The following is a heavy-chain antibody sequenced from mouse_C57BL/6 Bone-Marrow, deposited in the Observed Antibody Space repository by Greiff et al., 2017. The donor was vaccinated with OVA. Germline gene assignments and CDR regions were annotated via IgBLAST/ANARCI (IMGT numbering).Heavy chain of an antibody. J-gene: IGHJ4*01. CDR1: GYTFTSYW. CDR2: INPSSGYT. CDR3: ARERYKDYAMDY. V-gene: IGHV1-7*01. Sequence: LVESGADLAKPGASVKLSCKASGYTFTSYWMHWVQQRPGQGLEWIGYINPSSGYTKYNQKFKDKATLTADKSSSTAYMQLSSLTYEDSAVYYCARERYKDYAMDYWGQGTSVTVAS.